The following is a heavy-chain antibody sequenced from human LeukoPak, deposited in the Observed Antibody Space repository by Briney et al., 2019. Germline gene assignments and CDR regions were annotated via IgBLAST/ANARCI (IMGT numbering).Heavy chain of an antibody. V-gene: IGHV3-23*01. D-gene: IGHD2-15*01. CDR2: IGTTDDT. J-gene: IGHJ4*02. CDR3: AKSRIVDHRGYFDY. Sequence: GGSLRLSCVASGFPFGSYPMTWVRQSPVKGLEWVSTIGTTDDTYYPDSVKGRFTISRDNYKDTLYLQMHSLGAEDTAIYYCAKSRIVDHRGYFDYWGRGTLVTVSS. CDR1: GFPFGSYP.